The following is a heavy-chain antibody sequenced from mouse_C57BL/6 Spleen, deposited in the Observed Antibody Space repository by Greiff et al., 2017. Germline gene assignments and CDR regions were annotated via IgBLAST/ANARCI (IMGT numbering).Heavy chain of an antibody. J-gene: IGHJ2*01. CDR2: ISSGGSYT. CDR3: ARQRDIVTTYYFDY. V-gene: IGHV5-6*01. Sequence: EVQVVESGGDLAKPGGSLKLSCAASGFTFSSYGMSWVRQTTDQRLEWVATISSGGSYTYYPDSVKGRFTISRDNAKNTLYLQMSSLKSEDTAMYYCARQRDIVTTYYFDYWGQGTTLTVAS. D-gene: IGHD2-5*01. CDR1: GFTFSSYG.